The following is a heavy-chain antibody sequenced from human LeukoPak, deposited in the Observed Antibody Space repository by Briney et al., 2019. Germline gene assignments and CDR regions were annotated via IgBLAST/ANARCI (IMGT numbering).Heavy chain of an antibody. CDR3: ASALLWFGELSGPKDAFDI. J-gene: IGHJ3*02. CDR1: GYTFSGYY. Sequence: ASVKVSCKASGYTFSGYYMHWVRQAPGQGLEWMGWINPKSGGTNEAQKFHDRVTMTRDTSIRTAYMEVSRLRSDDTAVYYCASALLWFGELSGPKDAFDIWGQGTMVTVSS. D-gene: IGHD3-10*01. CDR2: INPKSGGT. V-gene: IGHV1-2*02.